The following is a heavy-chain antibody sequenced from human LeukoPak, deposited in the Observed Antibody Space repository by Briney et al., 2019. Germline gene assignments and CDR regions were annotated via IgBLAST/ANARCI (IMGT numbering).Heavy chain of an antibody. Sequence: ASVKVSCKASGYTFTGYYMHWVRQAPGQGLEWMGWINPNSGGTNYAQKFQGRVTMTRDTFISTAYMELSRLRSDDTAVYYCARLPGGLGYCSSTSCYTDDYWGQGTLVTVSS. D-gene: IGHD2-2*02. CDR3: ARLPGGLGYCSSTSCYTDDY. J-gene: IGHJ4*02. CDR1: GYTFTGYY. CDR2: INPNSGGT. V-gene: IGHV1-2*02.